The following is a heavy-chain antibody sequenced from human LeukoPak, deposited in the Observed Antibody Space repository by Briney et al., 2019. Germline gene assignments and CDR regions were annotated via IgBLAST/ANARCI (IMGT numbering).Heavy chain of an antibody. Sequence: GGSLRLSCAASGFTFSSNSMNWVRQAPGKGLEWVSYISRSSDTIYYADSVKGRFTISRDNAKNSLYLQMNSLRDEDTAVYYCARDLTTMVRGLPLDYWGQGTLVIVSS. D-gene: IGHD3-10*01. CDR1: GFTFSSNS. V-gene: IGHV3-48*02. CDR3: ARDLTTMVRGLPLDY. J-gene: IGHJ4*02. CDR2: ISRSSDTI.